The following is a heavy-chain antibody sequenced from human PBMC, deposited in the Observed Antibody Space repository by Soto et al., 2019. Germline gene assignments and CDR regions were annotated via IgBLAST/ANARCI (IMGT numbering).Heavy chain of an antibody. CDR3: AREDGGGPFDF. CDR2: ISGHGGDI. Sequence: EVQLLEFGGGLVRPGGSLRLSCAASGFIFSSYAMHWVRQAPGKGLEWVSGISGHGGDIYYADSVKGRFTISRDTATSTLYLQMDSLRADDTAVYYCAREDGGGPFDFWGRGTLVTVSS. D-gene: IGHD2-15*01. CDR1: GFIFSSYA. J-gene: IGHJ4*02. V-gene: IGHV3-23*01.